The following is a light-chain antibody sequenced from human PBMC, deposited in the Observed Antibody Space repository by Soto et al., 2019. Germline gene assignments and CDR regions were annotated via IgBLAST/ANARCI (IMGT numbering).Light chain of an antibody. V-gene: IGKV3-15*01. Sequence: EIVMTQSPATLSVSPLESATLSFRASQSVSSNLAWHQQKPGQAPRILMYDASTRATGISARFSGSGSGTEFTLTISSLQSEDFAVYYCQQYNNWPITFGQGTRLEI. CDR3: QQYNNWPIT. J-gene: IGKJ5*01. CDR2: DAS. CDR1: QSVSSN.